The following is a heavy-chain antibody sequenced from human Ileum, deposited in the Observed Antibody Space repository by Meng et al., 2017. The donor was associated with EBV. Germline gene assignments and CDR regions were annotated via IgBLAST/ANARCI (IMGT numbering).Heavy chain of an antibody. Sequence: VELGEGLGQAGGFSRLSCAAYGLHFSNAWMTWVRQGPGQGLEWVGRIKSTTDGETTDYAAPVKGRFTISRDDSKNTLFLQMDRLKPEDTAVYYCEGWRYWGQGTLVTVSS. J-gene: IGHJ4*02. CDR1: GLHFSNAW. CDR2: IKSTTDGETT. D-gene: IGHD2-15*01. CDR3: EGWRY. V-gene: IGHV3-15*01.